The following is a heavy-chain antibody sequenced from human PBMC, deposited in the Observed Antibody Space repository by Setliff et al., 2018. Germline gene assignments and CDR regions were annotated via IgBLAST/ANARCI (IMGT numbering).Heavy chain of an antibody. D-gene: IGHD2-21*02. Sequence: PSETLSLTCAVYGGSFSGYYWSWIRQPPGKGLEWIGEISHSGSTNYNPSLKSRVTISVDTSKNQFSLKLSSVTATDTAVYYCARDLGHGGDSDYWGQGILVTVSS. CDR1: GGSFSGYY. CDR2: ISHSGST. V-gene: IGHV4-34*01. J-gene: IGHJ4*02. CDR3: ARDLGHGGDSDY.